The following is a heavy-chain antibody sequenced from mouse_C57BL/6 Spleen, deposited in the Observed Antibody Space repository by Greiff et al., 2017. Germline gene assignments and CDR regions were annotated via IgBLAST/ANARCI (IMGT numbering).Heavy chain of an antibody. J-gene: IGHJ4*01. D-gene: IGHD2-4*01. CDR2: IYPRSGNT. V-gene: IGHV1-81*01. CDR1: GYTFTSYG. Sequence: QVQLQQSGAELARPGASVKLSCKASGYTFTSYGISWVKQRTGQGLEWIGEIYPRSGNTYYNEKLKGKATLTADKSYSTAYMELRSLTSEDSAVYFYAQEGDYDYDEGYAMDYWGQGTSVTVSS. CDR3: AQEGDYDYDEGYAMDY.